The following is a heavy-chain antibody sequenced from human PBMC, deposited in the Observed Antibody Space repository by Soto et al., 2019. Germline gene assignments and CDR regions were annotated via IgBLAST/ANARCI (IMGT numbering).Heavy chain of an antibody. Sequence: QVQLQESGPGLVKPSGTLSLTCAVSGDAVSSPYYWCWVRQPPGKGLEWIGEVFHTGTTSYNPSLRRRSTISMDKSINQFSLDLSSVTAADTAVYYCARSAGWYAIHAWGPGTLVIVSS. J-gene: IGHJ5*02. D-gene: IGHD6-19*01. CDR1: GDAVSSPYY. CDR3: ARSAGWYAIHA. CDR2: VFHTGTT. V-gene: IGHV4-4*02.